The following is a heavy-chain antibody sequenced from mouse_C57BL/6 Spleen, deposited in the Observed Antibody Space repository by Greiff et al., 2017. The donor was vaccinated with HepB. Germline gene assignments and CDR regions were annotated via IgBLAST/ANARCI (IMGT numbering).Heavy chain of an antibody. CDR2: ISDGGSYT. CDR1: GFTFSSYA. CDR3: ARDSLYDYDAWFAY. D-gene: IGHD2-4*01. Sequence: EVQVVESGGGLVKPGGSLKLSCAASGFTFSSYAMSWVRQTPEKRLEWVATISDGGSYTYYPDNVKGRFTISRDNAKNNLYLQMSHLKSEDTAMYYCARDSLYDYDAWFAYWGQGTLVTVSA. V-gene: IGHV5-4*01. J-gene: IGHJ3*01.